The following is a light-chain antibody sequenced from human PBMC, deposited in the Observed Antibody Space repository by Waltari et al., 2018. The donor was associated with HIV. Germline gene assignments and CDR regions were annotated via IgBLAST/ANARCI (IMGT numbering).Light chain of an antibody. CDR1: NSNIGNAY. CDR3: GTWDSSLSAVV. Sequence: QSVLTPPPSVSAAPGQKVTLSCSGSNSNIGNAYVSWYQQLPSTAPQLLIDDNTKRPSGIPDRFSGSKSGTSASLGITGLLAGDEAYYYCGTWDSSLSAVVFGGGTKLTVL. J-gene: IGLJ3*02. CDR2: DNT. V-gene: IGLV1-51*01.